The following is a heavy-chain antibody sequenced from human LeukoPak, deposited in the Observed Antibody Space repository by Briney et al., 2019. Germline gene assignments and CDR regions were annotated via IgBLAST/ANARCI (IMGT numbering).Heavy chain of an antibody. V-gene: IGHV1-2*06. D-gene: IGHD4-17*01. J-gene: IGHJ4*02. CDR3: ARDGETNDYGDYPFDY. CDR1: GYTFTGYY. CDR2: INPNSGGT. Sequence: ASVKVSCKASGYTFTGYYMHWVRQAPGQGLEWMGRINPNSGGTNYAQKFQGRVTMTRDTSISTAYMELSRPRSDDTAVYYCARDGETNDYGDYPFDYWGQGTLVTVSS.